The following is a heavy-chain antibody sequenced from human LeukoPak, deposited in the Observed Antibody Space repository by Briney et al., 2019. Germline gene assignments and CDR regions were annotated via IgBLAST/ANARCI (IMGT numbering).Heavy chain of an antibody. CDR2: IWYDGSNK. J-gene: IGHJ5*02. D-gene: IGHD6-19*01. CDR1: GFTFSSYG. Sequence: GGSLRLSCAASGFTFSSYGMHWVRQAPGKGLEWVAVIWYDGSNKYYADSVKGRSTISRDNSKNTLYLQMNSLRAEDTAVYYCARDRSSGWFDPWGQGTLVTVSS. V-gene: IGHV3-33*01. CDR3: ARDRSSGWFDP.